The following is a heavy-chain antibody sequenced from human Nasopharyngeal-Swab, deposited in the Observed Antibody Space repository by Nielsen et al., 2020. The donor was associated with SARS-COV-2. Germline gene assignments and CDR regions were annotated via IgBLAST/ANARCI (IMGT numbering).Heavy chain of an antibody. Sequence: SETLSLTCSGSGVTINNYYLAWIRQSPGKGLEDIGYIHYSGNTNSNPSLKSRVTISADKSKNQVSLILTSVTAADTAVYYCARGPSVIRFSHRGLDVWGEGTTVTVSS. J-gene: IGHJ6*02. CDR2: IHYSGNT. CDR3: ARGPSVIRFSHRGLDV. D-gene: IGHD3-3*01. CDR1: GVTINNYY. V-gene: IGHV4-59*01.